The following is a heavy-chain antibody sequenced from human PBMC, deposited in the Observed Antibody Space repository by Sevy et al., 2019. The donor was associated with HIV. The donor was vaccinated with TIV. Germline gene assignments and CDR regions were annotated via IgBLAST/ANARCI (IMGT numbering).Heavy chain of an antibody. CDR1: GYSFTDYY. D-gene: IGHD5-18*01. CDR2: INPKNEVT. J-gene: IGHJ6*02. Sequence: ASVKVSCKASGYSFTDYYMHWVRQAPGQGLEWMAWINPKNEVTNYAQKFQGRVTMTRDTSNSTAYMGLTRLRSDDTAVYYCARARRVTTVYYYYGMDVWGQGTTVTVSS. V-gene: IGHV1-2*02. CDR3: ARARRVTTVYYYYGMDV.